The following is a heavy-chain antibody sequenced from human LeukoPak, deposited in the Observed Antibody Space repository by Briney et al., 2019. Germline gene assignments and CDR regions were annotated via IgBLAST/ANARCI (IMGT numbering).Heavy chain of an antibody. J-gene: IGHJ6*03. CDR3: ASNMVRGIIKINYYYMDV. Sequence: SETLSLTCTVSGESITSYYWTWIRQPPGKELEWIGYISYSGGTHYNPSLKSRVTISRDTSKNQYSLNLKSVTAADTAVYYCASNMVRGIIKINYYYMDVWGKGTTVTVSS. D-gene: IGHD3-10*01. V-gene: IGHV4-59*08. CDR1: GESITSYY. CDR2: ISYSGGT.